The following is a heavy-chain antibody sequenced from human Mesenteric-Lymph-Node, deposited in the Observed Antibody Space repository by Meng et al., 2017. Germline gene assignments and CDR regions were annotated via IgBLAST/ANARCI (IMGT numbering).Heavy chain of an antibody. D-gene: IGHD1-26*01. CDR2: IQSKSEGETT. Sequence: GESLKISCAASGFSFSKAWMSWARQAPGKGLEWLGRIQSKSEGETTDYAAPVKGRFTISRDDSKNTLYLQMNSVKTEDTAVYYCTTGGSWDLPWGQGTLVTVSS. V-gene: IGHV3-15*01. J-gene: IGHJ5*02. CDR1: GFSFSKAW. CDR3: TTGGSWDLP.